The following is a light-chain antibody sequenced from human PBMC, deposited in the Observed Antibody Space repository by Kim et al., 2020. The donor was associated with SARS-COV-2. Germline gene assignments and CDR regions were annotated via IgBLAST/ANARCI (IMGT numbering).Light chain of an antibody. CDR1: QDIDKY. V-gene: IGKV1-33*01. CDR3: QRYDNLPLR. CDR2: DAS. J-gene: IGKJ4*02. Sequence: ASVGDEVTITCQASQDIDKYLNWYQHKPGKAPKLLIYDASNLQTGVPSRFTGSGSGTDFTFTISNLQPEDIATYYCQRYDNLPLRFGGGTKVDIK.